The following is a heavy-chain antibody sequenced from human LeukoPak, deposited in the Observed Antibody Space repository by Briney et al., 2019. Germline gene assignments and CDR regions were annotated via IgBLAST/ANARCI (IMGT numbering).Heavy chain of an antibody. CDR2: IYTSGST. D-gene: IGHD6-19*01. V-gene: IGHV4-4*07. CDR3: ARAGARYSSGLSWFDP. J-gene: IGHJ5*02. Sequence: SETLSLTCTVSGGSISSYYWSWIRQPAGKGLEWIGRIYTSGSTNYNPSLKSRVTMSVDTSKNQFSLKLSSVTAADTAVYYCARAGARYSSGLSWFDPWGQGTLVTVSS. CDR1: GGSISSYY.